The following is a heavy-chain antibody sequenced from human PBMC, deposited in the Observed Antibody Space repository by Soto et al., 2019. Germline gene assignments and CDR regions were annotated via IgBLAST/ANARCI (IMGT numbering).Heavy chain of an antibody. J-gene: IGHJ6*02. Sequence: EVQLVESGGGLVQPGRSLRLSCEVTGFSLSTYSMNWVRQAPGKGLEWVSFVSSSGVTIYYTDSVKGRFTISRDTANNSLYLQMDSLRDEDTAVYYCARDSRFSSGEDYLYYYGMDVWGQGTTVTVSS. V-gene: IGHV3-48*02. D-gene: IGHD5-12*01. CDR3: ARDSRFSSGEDYLYYYGMDV. CDR2: VSSSGVTI. CDR1: GFSLSTYS.